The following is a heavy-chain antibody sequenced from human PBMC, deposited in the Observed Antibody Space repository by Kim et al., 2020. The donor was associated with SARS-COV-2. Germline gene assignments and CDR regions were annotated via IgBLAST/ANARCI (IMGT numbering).Heavy chain of an antibody. CDR3: ARSGRYCSSTSCPKPLDY. Sequence: ASVKVSCKASGYTFTGYYMHWVRQAPGQGLEWMGWINPNSGGTNYAQKFQGRVTMTRDTSISTAYMELSRLRSDDTAVYYCARSGRYCSSTSCPKPLDYWGQGTLVTVSS. J-gene: IGHJ4*02. D-gene: IGHD2-2*01. CDR2: INPNSGGT. CDR1: GYTFTGYY. V-gene: IGHV1-2*02.